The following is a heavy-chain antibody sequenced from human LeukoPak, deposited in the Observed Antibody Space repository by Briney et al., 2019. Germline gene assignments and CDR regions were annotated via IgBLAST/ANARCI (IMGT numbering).Heavy chain of an antibody. Sequence: GGSLRLSFAASGFTFSSYGMHWVRPAPGKGLEWVAVISYDGSNKYYADSVKGRFTISRDNSKNTLYLQMNSPRAEDTAVYYCAKDLDTMVRGVTHAFDIWGQGTMVTVSS. CDR1: GFTFSSYG. J-gene: IGHJ3*02. V-gene: IGHV3-30*18. CDR3: AKDLDTMVRGVTHAFDI. D-gene: IGHD3-10*01. CDR2: ISYDGSNK.